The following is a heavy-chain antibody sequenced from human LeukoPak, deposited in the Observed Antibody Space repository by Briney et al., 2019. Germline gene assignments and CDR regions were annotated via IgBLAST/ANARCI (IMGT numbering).Heavy chain of an antibody. CDR1: GGTFSSYA. J-gene: IGHJ3*02. CDR2: IIPIFGIA. Sequence: ASVKVSCKASGGTFSSYAISWVRQAPGQGLEWMGRIIPIFGIANYAQKFQGRVTITADKSTSTAYMELSSLRSEDTAVYYCARVKVRGVPGAFDIWGQGTMVTVSS. V-gene: IGHV1-69*04. D-gene: IGHD3-10*01. CDR3: ARVKVRGVPGAFDI.